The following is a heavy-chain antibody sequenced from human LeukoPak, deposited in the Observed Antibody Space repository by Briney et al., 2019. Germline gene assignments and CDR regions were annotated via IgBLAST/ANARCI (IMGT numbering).Heavy chain of an antibody. J-gene: IGHJ6*03. D-gene: IGHD3-3*01. V-gene: IGHV1-2*02. CDR2: INPNSGGT. CDR3: ARAVEWLSHYYYYYYMDV. Sequence: GASVKVSCKASGYTFTGYYMHWVRQAPGQGLEWMGWINPNSGGTNYAQKFQGRVTMTRDTSISTAYMELSRLRSDDTAVYYCARAVEWLSHYYYYYYMDVWGKGTTVTVSS. CDR1: GYTFTGYY.